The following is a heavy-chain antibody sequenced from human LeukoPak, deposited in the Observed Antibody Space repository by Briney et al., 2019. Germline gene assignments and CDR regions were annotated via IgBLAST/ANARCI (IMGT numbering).Heavy chain of an antibody. CDR2: ISGSSSYI. J-gene: IGHJ4*02. V-gene: IGHV3-21*01. Sequence: GGSLRLSCAASGFTFSSYAINWVRQAPGKGLEWVSSISGSSSYIYYADSVKGRFTISRDNAKNSLYLQMNSLRAEDTAVYYCARDIRGGSYYFDYWGQGTLVTVSS. CDR3: ARDIRGGSYYFDY. CDR1: GFTFSSYA. D-gene: IGHD1-26*01.